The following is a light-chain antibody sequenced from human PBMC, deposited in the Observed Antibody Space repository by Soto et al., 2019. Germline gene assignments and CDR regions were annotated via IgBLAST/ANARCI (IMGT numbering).Light chain of an antibody. CDR2: DAS. Sequence: EIVLTQSPATLSLSPGERATLSCRASQSVRSYLAWYQQKPGQAPRLLIYDASNRATGIPARFSGSGSGTDFTLTISSLEPEDFAVYYCQQRSNWPRLTFGGGTKVELK. J-gene: IGKJ4*01. CDR1: QSVRSY. V-gene: IGKV3-11*01. CDR3: QQRSNWPRLT.